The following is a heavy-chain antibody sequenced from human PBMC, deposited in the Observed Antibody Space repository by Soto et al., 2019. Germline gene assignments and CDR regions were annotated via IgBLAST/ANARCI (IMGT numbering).Heavy chain of an antibody. CDR1: GGTFSSYA. CDR3: ARVITMVRGVIKYYYGMDV. CDR2: IIPIFGTA. J-gene: IGHJ6*02. D-gene: IGHD3-10*01. V-gene: IGHV1-69*13. Sequence: ASVKVSCKASGGTFSSYAISWVRQAPGQGLEWMGGIIPIFGTANYAQKFQGRVTITADESTSTAYMELSSLRSEDTAVYYCARVITMVRGVIKYYYGMDVWGQGTTVTVSS.